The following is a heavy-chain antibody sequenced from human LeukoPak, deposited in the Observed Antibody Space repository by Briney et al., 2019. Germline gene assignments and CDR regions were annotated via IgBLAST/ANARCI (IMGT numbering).Heavy chain of an antibody. CDR2: IYYRGST. CDR3: ARETPQEVVAATRAGGYHFDF. V-gene: IGHV4-39*07. D-gene: IGHD2-15*01. Sequence: SETLSLTCTVSGGSISSSSYYWGWIRQPPGKGLEWIGSIYYRGSTYYNPSLKSRVTISVDTSKNQFSLKLTSVTAADTAVYYCARETPQEVVAATRAGGYHFDFWGQGTLVTVSS. J-gene: IGHJ4*02. CDR1: GGSISSSSYY.